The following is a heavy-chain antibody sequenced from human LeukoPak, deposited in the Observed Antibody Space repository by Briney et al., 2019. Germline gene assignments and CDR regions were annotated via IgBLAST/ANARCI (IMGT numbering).Heavy chain of an antibody. CDR1: GFTFSRLA. D-gene: IGHD3-22*01. V-gene: IGHV3-23*01. CDR2: ISASGR. CDR3: AKDHESDGYPCLDH. Sequence: GGSPRLSCAASGFTFSRLAMNWVRQAPGKGLEWVSTISASGRYYADAVRGRCTISRDNSRNTLSLQMDSLRAEDTAVYYCAKDHESDGYPCLDHSGLGTLVTVSS. J-gene: IGHJ4*02.